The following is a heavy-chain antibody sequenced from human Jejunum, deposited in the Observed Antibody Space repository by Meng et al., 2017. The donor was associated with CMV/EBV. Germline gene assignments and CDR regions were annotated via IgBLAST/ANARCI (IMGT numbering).Heavy chain of an antibody. CDR3: ARGGDWNEGGRFDY. CDR1: SDSNSKYY. D-gene: IGHD1-1*01. Sequence: SSDSNSKYYGSWNRQRPEKGLEWIGYIYYSGSTNYNPTRKRRVTMSVDTSKNHFSRKLSTVTAADTAVDYCARGGDWNEGGRFDYWGQGTLVTVSS. J-gene: IGHJ4*02. CDR2: IYYSGST. V-gene: IGHV4-59*01.